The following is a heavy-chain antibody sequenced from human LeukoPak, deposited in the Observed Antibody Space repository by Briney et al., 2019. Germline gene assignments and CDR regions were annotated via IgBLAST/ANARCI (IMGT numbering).Heavy chain of an antibody. CDR3: ARRRDDYRQIDY. J-gene: IGHJ4*02. CDR2: ISAFTGNT. V-gene: IGHV1-18*01. Sequence: ASVKVSCKTSGYTFTSYGISWVRQAPGQGLEWMGWISAFTGNTDYGQKLQGRVTMTTDTTTSTAYMELRSLRSDDTAVYYCARRRDDYRQIDYWGQGTLVTVSS. CDR1: GYTFTSYG. D-gene: IGHD5-24*01.